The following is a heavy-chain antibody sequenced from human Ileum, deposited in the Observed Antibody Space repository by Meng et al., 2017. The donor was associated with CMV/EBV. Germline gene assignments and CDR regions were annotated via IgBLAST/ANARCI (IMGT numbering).Heavy chain of an antibody. CDR2: IDTNTGNP. Sequence: QVHLVQSGSELKKPGASVKVSCKTSGYTFTSNNIIWVRQAPGQGPEWMGWIDTNTGNPTYAQGFTGRSVFSLDTSVNTAYLQISSLKAEDTAVYYCARDGLSGRYFDYWGQGTLVTVSS. CDR1: GYTFTSNN. D-gene: IGHD1-26*01. V-gene: IGHV7-4-1*02. J-gene: IGHJ4*02. CDR3: ARDGLSGRYFDY.